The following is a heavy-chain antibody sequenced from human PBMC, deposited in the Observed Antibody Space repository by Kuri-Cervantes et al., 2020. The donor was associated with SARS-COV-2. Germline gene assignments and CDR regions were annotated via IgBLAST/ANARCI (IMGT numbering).Heavy chain of an antibody. CDR1: GGSISSHY. CDR2: IYYSGST. D-gene: IGHD5-24*01. J-gene: IGHJ4*02. V-gene: IGHV4-59*11. Sequence: SETLSLTCTVSGGSISSHYWSWIRQPPGKGPEWIGYIYYSGSTNYNPSLKSRVTISVDTSKNQFSLKLSSVTAADTAVYYCGKVSWLQLWRRYSDSWGQGTLVTVSS. CDR3: GKVSWLQLWRRYSDS.